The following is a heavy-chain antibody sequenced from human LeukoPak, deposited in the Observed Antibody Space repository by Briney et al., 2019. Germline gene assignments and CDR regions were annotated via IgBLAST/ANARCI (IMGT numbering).Heavy chain of an antibody. V-gene: IGHV3-7*01. CDR1: GFTFSSYW. Sequence: GGSLRLSCAASGFTFSSYWMSWVRQAPGTGLEWVANIKQDGSEKYYVDSVKGRFTISRDNAKNSLYLQMNSLRAEDTAVYYCARVGSSWYGTPFDYWGQGTLVTVSS. D-gene: IGHD6-13*01. CDR3: ARVGSSWYGTPFDY. J-gene: IGHJ4*02. CDR2: IKQDGSEK.